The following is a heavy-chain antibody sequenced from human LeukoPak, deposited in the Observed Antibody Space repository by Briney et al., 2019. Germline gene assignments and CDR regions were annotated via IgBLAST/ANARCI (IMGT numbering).Heavy chain of an antibody. CDR2: LSSGSSYI. Sequence: GGSLRLSCAASGFTFSSYYMSWVRQAPGKGLEWVSSLSSGSSYIYDADSVKGRFTISRDNAENSLFLQMNSLRAEDTAVYYCARGGGYYYMDVWGKGTTVTVSS. D-gene: IGHD3-10*01. CDR3: ARGGGYYYMDV. V-gene: IGHV3-21*01. J-gene: IGHJ6*03. CDR1: GFTFSSYY.